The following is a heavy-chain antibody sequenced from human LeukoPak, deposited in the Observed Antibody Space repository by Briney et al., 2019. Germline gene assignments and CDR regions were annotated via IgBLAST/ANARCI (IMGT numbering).Heavy chain of an antibody. D-gene: IGHD1-26*01. Sequence: GGSLRLSCAASGFTFSSYSMSWVRQAPGQGLEWVSSISSTSTYIYYADSVKGRFTISRDNAKNSLYLQMNSLRAEDTAVYYCACLVGATQDVWGKGTTVIVSS. CDR2: ISSTSTYI. V-gene: IGHV3-21*01. CDR3: ACLVGATQDV. CDR1: GFTFSSYS. J-gene: IGHJ6*04.